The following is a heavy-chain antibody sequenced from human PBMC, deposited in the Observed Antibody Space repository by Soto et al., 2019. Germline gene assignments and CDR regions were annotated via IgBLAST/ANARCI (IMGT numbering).Heavy chain of an antibody. Sequence: QVQLVQSGAEVKKPGSSVKVSCKASGGTFSSYAISWVRQAPGQGLEWMGGIIPIFGTANYAQKFQGRVTITADKSTSAAYMELSSLRSEDTAVYYCARGATVTNQHYYYYYGMDVWGQGTTVTVSS. CDR1: GGTFSSYA. CDR2: IIPIFGTA. V-gene: IGHV1-69*06. J-gene: IGHJ6*02. CDR3: ARGATVTNQHYYYYYGMDV. D-gene: IGHD4-4*01.